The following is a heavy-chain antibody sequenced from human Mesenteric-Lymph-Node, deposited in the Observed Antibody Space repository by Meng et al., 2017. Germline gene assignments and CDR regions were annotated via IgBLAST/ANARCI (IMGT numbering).Heavy chain of an antibody. CDR1: CGSMSSGNYY. Sequence: QVQLQESRPGLVEPSRTLSLTSTVSCGSMSSGNYYWSWIRQPPGKGLEWIGEIPHRGSSAYNPSLKSRVSMSIDKSKNQFSLKLTSVTAADTAVYHCLRGSGGSVWGQGTLVTVSS. D-gene: IGHD3-10*01. J-gene: IGHJ1*01. CDR3: LRGSGGSV. V-gene: IGHV4-4*02. CDR2: IPHRGSS.